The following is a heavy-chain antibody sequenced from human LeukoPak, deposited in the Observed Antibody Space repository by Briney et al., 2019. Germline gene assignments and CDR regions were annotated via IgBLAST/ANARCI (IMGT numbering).Heavy chain of an antibody. CDR3: ARACGGDCYGAFDI. CDR1: GGSFSGYY. V-gene: IGHV4-34*01. J-gene: IGHJ3*02. D-gene: IGHD2-21*02. CDR2: INHSGST. Sequence: SETLSLTCAVYGGSFSGYYWSWIRQPPGKGLEWIGEINHSGSTNYNPSLKSRVTISVDTSKNQFPLKLSSVTAADTAVYYCARACGGDCYGAFDIWGQGTMVTVSS.